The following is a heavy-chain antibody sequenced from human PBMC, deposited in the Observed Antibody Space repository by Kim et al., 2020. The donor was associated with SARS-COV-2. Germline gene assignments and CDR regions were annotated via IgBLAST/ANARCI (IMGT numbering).Heavy chain of an antibody. CDR2: ISGSGGST. Sequence: GGSLRLSCAASGFTFSSYAMSWVRQAPGKGLEWVSAISGSGGSTYYADSVKGRITISRDNSKNTLYLQMNSLRAEDTAVYYCAKDQTEWELLPYFGYWGQGTLVTVSS. J-gene: IGHJ4*02. CDR3: AKDQTEWELLPYFGY. CDR1: GFTFSSYA. V-gene: IGHV3-23*01. D-gene: IGHD1-26*01.